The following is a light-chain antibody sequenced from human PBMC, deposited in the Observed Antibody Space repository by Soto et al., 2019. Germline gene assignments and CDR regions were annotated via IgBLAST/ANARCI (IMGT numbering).Light chain of an antibody. CDR1: QSVSSNN. Sequence: EIVLTQSPGTLSLSPGERATLSCRASQSVSSNNLAWYQQRPGQAPRVVIFDASSRATGISDRFSGSGSGTDFTLTISRLEPEDFAVYYCQQYGRSPWTFGQGTKVDIK. V-gene: IGKV3-20*01. CDR3: QQYGRSPWT. J-gene: IGKJ1*01. CDR2: DAS.